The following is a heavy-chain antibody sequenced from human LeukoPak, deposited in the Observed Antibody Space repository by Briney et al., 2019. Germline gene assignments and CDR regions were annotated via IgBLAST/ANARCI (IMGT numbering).Heavy chain of an antibody. CDR1: GVSISSSNSY. Sequence: SSETLSLTCTVSGVSISSSNSYWGWIRQPPGKGLEWIGSIYHSGSTYYNPSLKSRVTISVDTSKNQFSLKLNSVTAADTAVYYCAGGYYDSSGYYPLDYWGQGTLVTVSS. J-gene: IGHJ4*02. CDR2: IYHSGST. D-gene: IGHD3-22*01. CDR3: AGGYYDSSGYYPLDY. V-gene: IGHV4-39*07.